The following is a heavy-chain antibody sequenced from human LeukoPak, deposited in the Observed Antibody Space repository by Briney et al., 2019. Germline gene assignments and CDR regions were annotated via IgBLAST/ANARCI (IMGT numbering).Heavy chain of an antibody. CDR1: GFTFSSYA. J-gene: IGHJ4*02. V-gene: IGHV3-64*04. D-gene: IGHD6-19*01. CDR3: AKSRGGWYSFDY. CDR2: ITGSDSRT. Sequence: GGSLRLSCSASGFTFSSYAMHWVRQAPGKGLEYVSAITGSDSRTNYADSVKGRFTISRDNSKNTLYLQMNSLRAEDTAVYYCAKSRGGWYSFDYWGQGTLVTVSS.